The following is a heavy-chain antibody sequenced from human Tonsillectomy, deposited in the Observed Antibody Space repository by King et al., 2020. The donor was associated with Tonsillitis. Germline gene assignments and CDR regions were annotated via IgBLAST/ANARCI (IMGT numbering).Heavy chain of an antibody. J-gene: IGHJ4*02. V-gene: IGHV1-18*01. D-gene: IGHD6-19*01. CDR1: GYTFTSYG. CDR3: ARLHSSGWFTSSYFFDY. Sequence: VQLVESGAEVKKPGASVKVSCKTSGYTFTSYGISWVRQAPGQGLEWMAWISGYNGNTNYAQKLQGRVTVTKDTSTSAAYMELRSLTSDDTAVYYCARLHSSGWFTSSYFFDYWGQGTLVTVSS. CDR2: ISGYNGNT.